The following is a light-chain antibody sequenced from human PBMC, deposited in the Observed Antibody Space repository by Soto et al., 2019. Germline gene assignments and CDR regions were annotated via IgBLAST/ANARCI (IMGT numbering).Light chain of an antibody. Sequence: QSVLTQPPSASGTPGQRVTISCSGSSSNIGSNTVNWYQQLPGTAPKLLIYSNNQRPSGVPDRFSGSKSGTSASLAISGLQSEDDADYCCAAWDDSLNAWVFGGGTKLTVL. CDR2: SNN. V-gene: IGLV1-44*01. CDR3: AAWDDSLNAWV. CDR1: SSNIGSNT. J-gene: IGLJ3*02.